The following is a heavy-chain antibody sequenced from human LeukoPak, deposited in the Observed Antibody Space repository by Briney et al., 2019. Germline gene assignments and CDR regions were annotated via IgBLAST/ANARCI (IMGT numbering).Heavy chain of an antibody. J-gene: IGHJ6*02. CDR1: GGSISSGDYY. CDR2: IYYSGST. Sequence: KPSETPSLTCTVSGGSISSGDYYWSWIRQPPGKGLEWIGYIYYSGSTYYNPSLKSRVIISVDTSKNQFSLKLSSVTAADTAVYYCARDYGGGRYYYYGMDVWGQGTTVTVSS. V-gene: IGHV4-30-4*01. CDR3: ARDYGGGRYYYYGMDV. D-gene: IGHD4-23*01.